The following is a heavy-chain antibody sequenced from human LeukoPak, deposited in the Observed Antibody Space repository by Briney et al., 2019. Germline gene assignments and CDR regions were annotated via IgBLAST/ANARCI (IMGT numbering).Heavy chain of an antibody. D-gene: IGHD3-3*01. CDR1: GGSMSSDNFY. J-gene: IGHJ5*02. CDR3: AREDFWSASYNGWFDP. V-gene: IGHV4-61*02. Sequence: SETLSLTCTVAGGSMSSDNFYWSWIRQPAGEGLEWIGRIYTSGSTNYNPSLKSRVTISLDTSKNQFSLKLSFVTAADTAVYYCAREDFWSASYNGWFDPWGQGTLVTVSS. CDR2: IYTSGST.